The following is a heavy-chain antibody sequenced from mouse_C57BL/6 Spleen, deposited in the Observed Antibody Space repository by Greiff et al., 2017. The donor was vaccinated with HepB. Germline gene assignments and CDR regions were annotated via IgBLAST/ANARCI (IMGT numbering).Heavy chain of an antibody. CDR1: GFTFSDYG. V-gene: IGHV5-17*01. CDR2: ISSGSSTI. D-gene: IGHD3-2*02. Sequence: EVKLVESGGGLVKPGGSLKLSCAASGFTFSDYGMHWVRQAPEKGLEWVAYISSGSSTIYYADTVKGRFTISRDNAKNTLFLQMTSLRSEDTAMYYCARPLRPHYYAMDYWGQGTSVTVSS. J-gene: IGHJ4*01. CDR3: ARPLRPHYYAMDY.